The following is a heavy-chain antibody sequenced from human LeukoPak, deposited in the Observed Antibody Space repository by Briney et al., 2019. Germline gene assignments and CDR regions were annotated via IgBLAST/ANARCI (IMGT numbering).Heavy chain of an antibody. CDR3: ASPGIAAAGTWGYAFDI. CDR1: GFTFSYYG. V-gene: IGHV3-30*02. CDR2: IRYDGSNK. Sequence: GGSLRPSCAASGFTFSYYGMHWVRQAPGKGLEWVAFIRYDGSNKYYADSVKGRFTISRDNSKNTLYLQMNSLRAEDTAVYYCASPGIAAAGTWGYAFDIWGQGTMVTVSS. D-gene: IGHD6-13*01. J-gene: IGHJ3*02.